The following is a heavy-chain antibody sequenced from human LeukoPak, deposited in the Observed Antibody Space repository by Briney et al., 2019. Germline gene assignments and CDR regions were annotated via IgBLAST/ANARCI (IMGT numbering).Heavy chain of an antibody. CDR3: ANHYYDSSSSWFDP. V-gene: IGHV3-23*01. Sequence: PGGSLRLSCAASGFTFSSYALTWVRQAPGKGLEWVSGISGSGGSTYYADSVKGRFNISRDNSKNTLYLQMNSLRAEDTAVYYCANHYYDSSSSWFDPWGQGTLVTVTS. CDR1: GFTFSSYA. J-gene: IGHJ5*02. D-gene: IGHD3-22*01. CDR2: ISGSGGST.